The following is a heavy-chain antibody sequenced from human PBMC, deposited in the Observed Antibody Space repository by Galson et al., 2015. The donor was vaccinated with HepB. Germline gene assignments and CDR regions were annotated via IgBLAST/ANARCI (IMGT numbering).Heavy chain of an antibody. CDR3: ARISSSYYDSGGYYWDAFDI. CDR1: GFSINTYGVS. D-gene: IGHD3-22*01. Sequence: ALVKPTQTLTLTCTLSGFSINTYGVSLCWVRQPPGKALEWLARIDSDDDEYYNPSLQTRLTISKDTSKDQVVLTMTSVDPADTGTYYCARISSSYYDSGGYYWDAFDIWGQGTKVTVSS. J-gene: IGHJ3*02. CDR2: IDSDDDE. V-gene: IGHV2-70*11.